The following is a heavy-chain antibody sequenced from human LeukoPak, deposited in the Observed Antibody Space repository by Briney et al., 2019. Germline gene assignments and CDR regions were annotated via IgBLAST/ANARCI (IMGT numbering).Heavy chain of an antibody. V-gene: IGHV4-39*01. CDR2: IYYSGST. D-gene: IGHD2-21*01. J-gene: IGHJ5*02. CDR3: ARHIVVVSTPADWFDP. CDR1: GFSISSSSHY. Sequence: PSETLSLTCTVSGFSISSSSHYWGWIRQPPGRGLVWIGSIYYSGSTYYNPSVKSRVTISVDTSKNQFSLKLSSVSAAETAVYHCARHIVVVSTPADWFDPWGQGTLVTVSS.